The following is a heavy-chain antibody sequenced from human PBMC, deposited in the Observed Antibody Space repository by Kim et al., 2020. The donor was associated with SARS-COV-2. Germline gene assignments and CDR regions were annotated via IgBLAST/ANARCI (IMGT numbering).Heavy chain of an antibody. CDR3: ARGVAVAPHYYYHYGMDV. V-gene: IGHV3-7*03. J-gene: IGHJ6*02. D-gene: IGHD6-19*01. CDR2: IKGDAYET. Sequence: GGSLRLSCAASEFTFNTYSMSWVRQAPGKGLEWVAIIKGDAYETYYVDSVKGRFTISRDNAKNFSYLQMNSLRAEDTAVYYCARGVAVAPHYYYHYGMDVWGQGTTVTVSS. CDR1: EFTFNTYS.